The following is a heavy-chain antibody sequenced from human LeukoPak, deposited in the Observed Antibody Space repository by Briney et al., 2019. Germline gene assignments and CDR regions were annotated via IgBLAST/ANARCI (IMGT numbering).Heavy chain of an antibody. Sequence: PGGSLRLSCAASGFTFSSYAMSWVRQAPGKGLEWVSAISGSGGSTYYADSVKGRFTISRDNSKNTLYLQMNSLRAEDTAVYYCAKAGMVVRGVMSSYYYYGMDVWGQGTTVTVSS. CDR1: GFTFSSYA. CDR2: ISGSGGST. D-gene: IGHD3-10*01. V-gene: IGHV3-23*01. CDR3: AKAGMVVRGVMSSYYYYGMDV. J-gene: IGHJ6*02.